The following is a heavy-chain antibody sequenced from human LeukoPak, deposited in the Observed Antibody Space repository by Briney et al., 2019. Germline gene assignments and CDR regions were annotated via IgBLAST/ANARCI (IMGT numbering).Heavy chain of an antibody. J-gene: IGHJ2*01. V-gene: IGHV1-69*05. D-gene: IGHD2-2*01. Sequence: ASVKVSCKASGGTFSSYAISWVRQAPGQGLEWMGGIIPIFGTANYAQKFQGRVTITTDESTSTAYMELSSLRSEDTAVYYCAGEEVVVVPAAPVYRYFDLWGRGTLVTVSS. CDR2: IIPIFGTA. CDR3: AGEEVVVVPAAPVYRYFDL. CDR1: GGTFSSYA.